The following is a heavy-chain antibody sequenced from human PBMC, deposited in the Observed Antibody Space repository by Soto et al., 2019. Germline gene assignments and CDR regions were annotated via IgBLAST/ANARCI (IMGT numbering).Heavy chain of an antibody. J-gene: IGHJ3*02. CDR3: ARQVNPWAQGAFDI. Sequence: SETLSLTCTVSGGSISSGGYSWTWIRQTPGKGLQWIGQIYYSGSTYYNPSLKSRVTISVDTSKNQFSLKLSSVTAADTAVYYCARQVNPWAQGAFDIWGQGTMVTVSS. CDR1: GGSISSGGYS. V-gene: IGHV4-39*01. D-gene: IGHD3-10*01. CDR2: IYYSGST.